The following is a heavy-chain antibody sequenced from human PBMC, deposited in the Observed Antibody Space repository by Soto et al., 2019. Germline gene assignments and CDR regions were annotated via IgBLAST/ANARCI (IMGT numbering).Heavy chain of an antibody. V-gene: IGHV3-23*01. Sequence: GGYLRLSCEASGFIFSDHAMSWVRQAPGKGLEWVSAISGNGIATYYADSVKGRFTISRDNSKNTLYLQMNRLRADDTAVYYCAPDAIFMVRGPNSCIDPWGQGILVSVSS. CDR2: ISGNGIAT. D-gene: IGHD3-10*01. CDR3: APDAIFMVRGPNSCIDP. J-gene: IGHJ5*02. CDR1: GFIFSDHA.